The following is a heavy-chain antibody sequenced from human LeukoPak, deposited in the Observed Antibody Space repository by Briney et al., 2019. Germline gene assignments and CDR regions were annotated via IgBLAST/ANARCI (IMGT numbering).Heavy chain of an antibody. V-gene: IGHV4-59*08. CDR3: ARRVRYVGQNDY. J-gene: IGHJ4*02. CDR2: FYYSGGT. Sequence: PSETLSLTCTVSGGSIRDYYWSWIRQPPGKGLGWVGFFYYSGGTIYNPSLKSRVTISADTSKNQISLKLSSVTAADSAVYYCARRVRYVGQNDYWGQGTLVTVSS. CDR1: GGSIRDYY. D-gene: IGHD3-9*01.